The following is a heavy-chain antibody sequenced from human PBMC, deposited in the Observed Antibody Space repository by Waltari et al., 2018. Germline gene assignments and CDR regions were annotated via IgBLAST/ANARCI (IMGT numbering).Heavy chain of an antibody. CDR2: IDPSATYT. CDR3: ARDLRSPYYYYGMDV. V-gene: IGHV5-10-1*03. Sequence: EVQLVQSGAEVKKPGESLRISCKGSGYSFTSYWISWVRQMPGKGLEWMGRIDPSATYTNYSPSFQGNVTISADKSISTAYLQWSSLKASDTAIYYCARDLRSPYYYYGMDVWGQGTTVTVSS. J-gene: IGHJ6*02. CDR1: GYSFTSYW. D-gene: IGHD3-10*01.